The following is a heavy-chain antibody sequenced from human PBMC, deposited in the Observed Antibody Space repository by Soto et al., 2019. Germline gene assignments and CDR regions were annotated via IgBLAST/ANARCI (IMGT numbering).Heavy chain of an antibody. V-gene: IGHV3-21*01. CDR2: ISGSSRYI. J-gene: IGHJ4*02. D-gene: IGHD2-21*02. CDR1: AFTFKNYN. CDR3: VRGLWLAKGDESYFDF. Sequence: EVQLLESGGGRVRPGGSLRLSCAASAFTFKNYNMNWVRQAPGRGLEWVSFISGSSRYIYYADSVKGRFTISRDNAKNSLFLQMNSLRAEDAAVYFCVRGLWLAKGDESYFDFWGQGTLVTVSS.